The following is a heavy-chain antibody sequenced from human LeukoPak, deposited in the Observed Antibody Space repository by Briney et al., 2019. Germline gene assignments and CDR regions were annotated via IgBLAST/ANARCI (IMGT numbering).Heavy chain of an antibody. CDR1: GYTFTTYG. J-gene: IGHJ6*02. Sequence: ASVKVSCKASGYTFTTYGISWVRQAPGQGLEWMGWISVYNTKTNYPQKLQGRVTMTTDTSTSTAHMELRSLRSDDTAVYYCARVVKWELRENYYYGMDVWGQGTTVTVSS. CDR3: ARVVKWELRENYYYGMDV. V-gene: IGHV1-18*01. CDR2: ISVYNTKT. D-gene: IGHD1-26*01.